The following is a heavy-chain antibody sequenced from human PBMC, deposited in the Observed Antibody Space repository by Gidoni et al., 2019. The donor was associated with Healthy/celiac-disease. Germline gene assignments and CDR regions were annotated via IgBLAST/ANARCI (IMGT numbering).Heavy chain of an antibody. J-gene: IGHJ6*02. CDR2: IYSGGST. CDR1: GFTVSSNY. CDR3: ARDQIAAAGPSGMDV. V-gene: IGHV3-66*01. D-gene: IGHD6-13*01. Sequence: EVQLVESGGGLVQPGGSLRLSCAASGFTVSSNYMSWVRQAPGKGLAWVSVIYSGGSTYYADSVKGRFTISRDNSKNTLYLQMNSLRAEDTAVYYCARDQIAAAGPSGMDVWGQGTTVTVSS.